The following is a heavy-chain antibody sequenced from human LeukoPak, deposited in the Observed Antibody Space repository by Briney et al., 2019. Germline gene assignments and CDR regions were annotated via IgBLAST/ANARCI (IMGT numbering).Heavy chain of an antibody. V-gene: IGHV3-7*01. J-gene: IGHJ4*02. CDR1: GFTFSSHW. Sequence: GGSLRLSCAASGFTFSSHWMSWVRQAPGKGLEWVGNIKPDGSEKYYVDSLKGRFIISRDNAKNSLYLQMNSLRAEDVAVYYCAKYFYDGSGTHYFDYWGQGTPVTVSS. D-gene: IGHD3-22*01. CDR3: AKYFYDGSGTHYFDY. CDR2: IKPDGSEK.